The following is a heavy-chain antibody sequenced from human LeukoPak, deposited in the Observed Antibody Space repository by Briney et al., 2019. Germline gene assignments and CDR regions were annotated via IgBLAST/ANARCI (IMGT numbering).Heavy chain of an antibody. Sequence: PSETLSLTCAVSGYSISSGYYWGWIRQPPRKGLEWIGSIYHSGSTYYNPSLKRRVTISVDTSKNQFSLKLSSVTAADTAVYYCAREGLCSGGSCTFDYWGQGTLVTVSS. CDR2: IYHSGST. CDR1: GYSISSGYY. D-gene: IGHD2-15*01. J-gene: IGHJ4*02. V-gene: IGHV4-38-2*02. CDR3: AREGLCSGGSCTFDY.